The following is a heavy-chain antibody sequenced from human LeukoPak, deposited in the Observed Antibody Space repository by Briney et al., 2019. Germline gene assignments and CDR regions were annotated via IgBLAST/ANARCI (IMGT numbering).Heavy chain of an antibody. J-gene: IGHJ3*02. CDR1: DDSFSSHY. CDR3: ARDLVTVTKGFDI. D-gene: IGHD4-17*01. CDR2: ISYIGST. V-gene: IGHV4-59*11. Sequence: SETLSLTCAVSDDSFSSHYWTWIRQPPGKGLEWIGYISYIGSTNYNPSLKSRVTISIDTSRNQFSLRLSSVAAADTAVYYCARDLVTVTKGFDIWGQGTMVSVSS.